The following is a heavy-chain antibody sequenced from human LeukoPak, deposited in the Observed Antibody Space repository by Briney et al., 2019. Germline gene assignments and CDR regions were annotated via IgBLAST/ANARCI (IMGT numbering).Heavy chain of an antibody. V-gene: IGHV4-61*08. Sequence: PSETLSLTCTVSGGSISSSGYYWSWIRQPPGKGPEWIGYIYYSGSTNYNPSLKSRVTISVDTSKNQFSLKLSSVTAADTAVYYCARDERLDGMDVWGQGTTVTVSS. D-gene: IGHD1-1*01. CDR3: ARDERLDGMDV. CDR1: GGSISSSGYY. CDR2: IYYSGST. J-gene: IGHJ6*02.